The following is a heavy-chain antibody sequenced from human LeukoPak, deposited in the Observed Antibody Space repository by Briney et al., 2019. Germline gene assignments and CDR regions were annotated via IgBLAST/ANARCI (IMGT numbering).Heavy chain of an antibody. D-gene: IGHD3-16*01. J-gene: IGHJ4*02. CDR3: AKASWVSSADAVL. CDR1: GFTFSSYT. V-gene: IGHV3-23*01. Sequence: GGSLRLSCVASGFTFSSYTMSWVRQAPARGLEWVASLRGDGSTFYADSVKGRFTLSRDESRNTVYLQLTYLRVEDTAVYYCAKASWVSSADAVLWGQGTPVTVSS. CDR2: LRGDGST.